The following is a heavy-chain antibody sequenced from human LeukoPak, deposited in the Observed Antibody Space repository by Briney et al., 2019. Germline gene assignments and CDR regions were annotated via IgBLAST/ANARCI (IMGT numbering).Heavy chain of an antibody. CDR3: ARTTSFTASGYDY. CDR2: INPNSDDR. V-gene: IGHV1-8*03. CDR1: GYTFTNYH. D-gene: IGHD6-25*01. Sequence: ASVKVSCKASGYTFTNYHINWVRQAPGQGLEWAGWINPNSDDRGYAQKFQGRVTITRDTSRTTAYMELRILRSEDTAVYFCARTTSFTASGYDYWGQGTLVTVSS. J-gene: IGHJ4*02.